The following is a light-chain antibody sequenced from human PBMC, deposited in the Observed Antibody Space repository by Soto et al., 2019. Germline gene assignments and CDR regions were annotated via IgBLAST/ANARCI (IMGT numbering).Light chain of an antibody. CDR2: DVS. CDR1: QSVTSS. V-gene: IGKV3-11*01. J-gene: IGKJ4*01. CDR3: QQRTSWPT. Sequence: EIVLTQSPATLSLSPGDIATLSCRASQSVTSSLAWFQQKPGQAPRLLIYDVSRRATAIPARFSGSGSGTDFTLTISSLAPEDFAVYYCQQRTSWPTFGGGTKVEIK.